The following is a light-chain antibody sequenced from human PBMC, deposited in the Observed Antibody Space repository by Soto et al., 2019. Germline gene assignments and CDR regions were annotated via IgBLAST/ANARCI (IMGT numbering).Light chain of an antibody. CDR1: SSDGGSYNG. CDR3: CSYTLSSTYV. V-gene: IGLV2-18*02. CDR2: EVS. J-gene: IGLJ1*01. Sequence: QSVLTQPPSVSGSPGQSVTISCTGTSSDGGSYNGVSWYQQPPGTAPKLIIYEVSNRPSGVPDRFSGSKSGNTASLTISGLQAEDEADYYCCSYTLSSTYVFGTGTKVTVL.